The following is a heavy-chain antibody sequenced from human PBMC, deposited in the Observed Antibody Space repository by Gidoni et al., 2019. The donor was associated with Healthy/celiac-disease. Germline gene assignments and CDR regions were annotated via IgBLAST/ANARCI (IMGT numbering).Heavy chain of an antibody. CDR1: GSPFGRYA. V-gene: IGHV3-23*01. D-gene: IGHD1-1*01. CDR3: ANDKKIGTRMGGFDY. J-gene: IGHJ4*02. Sequence: VQRLEPGGGWVQLGGSLSPSGAAPGSPFGRYAMSWVRQAPGKGLEWVSAISGSGGSTYYADSVKGRFTISRDNSKNTLYLQMNSLRAEDTAVYYCANDKKIGTRMGGFDYWGQGTLVTVSS. CDR2: ISGSGGST.